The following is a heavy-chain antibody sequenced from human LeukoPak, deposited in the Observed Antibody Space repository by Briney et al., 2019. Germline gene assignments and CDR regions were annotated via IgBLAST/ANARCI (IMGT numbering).Heavy chain of an antibody. CDR3: AGPHGVGGDYFGY. CDR2: INTNTGNP. Sequence: ASVKVSCKAPGYTFTNYAMNWVRQAPGQGLEWMGWINTNTGNPTYAQGFTGRFVFSLDTSVSTAYLQISSLKAEDTAVYYCAGPHGVGGDYFGYWGQGTLVAVSS. CDR1: GYTFTNYA. J-gene: IGHJ4*02. D-gene: IGHD2-21*01. V-gene: IGHV7-4-1*02.